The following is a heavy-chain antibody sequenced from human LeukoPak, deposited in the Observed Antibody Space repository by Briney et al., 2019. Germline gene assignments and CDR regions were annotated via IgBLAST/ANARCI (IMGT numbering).Heavy chain of an antibody. D-gene: IGHD6-19*01. J-gene: IGHJ4*02. V-gene: IGHV3-7*01. CDR1: GFTFSSQW. CDR3: ARARTGIAVAAIGALDFDY. Sequence: GGSLRLSCAAYGFTFSSQWMSWVRQAPGKGREWQATITQEGSKKYYVDSVKGRFTISRDNAKNSLYLQMNSLRAEDTAVYYCARARTGIAVAAIGALDFDYWGQGTLVTVSS. CDR2: ITQEGSKK.